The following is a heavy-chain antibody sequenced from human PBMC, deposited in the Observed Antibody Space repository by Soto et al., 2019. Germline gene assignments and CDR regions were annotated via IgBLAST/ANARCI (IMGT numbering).Heavy chain of an antibody. V-gene: IGHV3-23*01. CDR3: VRKVSYSIKVGFFGMDV. Sequence: GGSLRLSCAASGFTFGSYTMRWVRQAPGKGLEWVSSIDESGGNTYYADSVKGRFTISRDNSKNTLFLQMNSLRGEDTATYYCVRKVSYSIKVGFFGMDVWGQGTTVTVSS. CDR1: GFTFGSYT. D-gene: IGHD6-13*01. J-gene: IGHJ6*02. CDR2: IDESGGNT.